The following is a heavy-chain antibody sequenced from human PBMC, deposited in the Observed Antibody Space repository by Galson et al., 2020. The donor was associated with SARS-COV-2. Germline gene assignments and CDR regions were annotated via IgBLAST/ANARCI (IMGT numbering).Heavy chain of an antibody. CDR3: TTVFPERYIFDI. CDR2: IKSKIDGGTI. J-gene: IGHJ3*02. D-gene: IGHD1-1*01. CDR1: GFSFSNAW. V-gene: IGHV3-15*01. Sequence: GESLKISCAASGFSFSNAWMSWVRQAPGKGLEWVGRIKSKIDGGTIDYAAPVKGSFTISRDDSKNTRYLQMNSLKSEDTAVYYCTTVFPERYIFDIWGQGTMVIVSS.